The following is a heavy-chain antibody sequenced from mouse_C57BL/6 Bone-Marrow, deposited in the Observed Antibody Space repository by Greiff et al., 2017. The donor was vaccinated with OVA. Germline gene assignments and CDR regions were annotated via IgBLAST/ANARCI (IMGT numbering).Heavy chain of an antibody. D-gene: IGHD2-4*01. Sequence: EVQGVESGPGMVKPSQSLSLTCTVTGYSITSGYDWHWIRHFPGNKLEWMGYISYSGSTNYNPSLKSRISITHDTSKNHFFLKLNSVTTEDTATYYCARDDFYWYFDVWGTGTTVTVSS. CDR1: GYSITSGYD. CDR2: ISYSGST. V-gene: IGHV3-1*01. J-gene: IGHJ1*03. CDR3: ARDDFYWYFDV.